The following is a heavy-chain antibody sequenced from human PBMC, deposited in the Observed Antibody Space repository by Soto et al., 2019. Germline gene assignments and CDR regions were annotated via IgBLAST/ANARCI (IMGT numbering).Heavy chain of an antibody. CDR1: GFTFSNYE. D-gene: IGHD2-21*02. Sequence: TGGSLRLSCAASGFTFSNYEMNWVRQGPGKGLEWISYIASSGGVTYYADSVRGRFTISRDSAKNSLYLQMNSLRAEDTAVYYCAREEINCGGDCYSLWGQGALVTVLL. CDR3: AREEINCGGDCYSL. V-gene: IGHV3-48*03. CDR2: IASSGGVT. J-gene: IGHJ4*02.